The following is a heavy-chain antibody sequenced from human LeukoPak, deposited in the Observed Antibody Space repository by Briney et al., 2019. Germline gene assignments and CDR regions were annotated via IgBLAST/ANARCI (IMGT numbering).Heavy chain of an antibody. D-gene: IGHD4-17*01. Sequence: GASVKVSCKASGYTFTGYYMYWVRQAPGQGLKWMGWINPNNGGTNYAQKFQGRVTMTRDTSISTAYMELSRLRSDDTAVYYCARDYGDYLNWFDPWGQGTLVTVSS. J-gene: IGHJ5*02. CDR2: INPNNGGT. CDR3: ARDYGDYLNWFDP. CDR1: GYTFTGYY. V-gene: IGHV1-2*02.